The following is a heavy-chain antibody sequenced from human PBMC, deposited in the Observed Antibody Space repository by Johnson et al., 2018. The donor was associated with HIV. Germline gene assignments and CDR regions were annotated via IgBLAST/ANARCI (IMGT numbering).Heavy chain of an antibody. CDR1: GFTFDDYG. Sequence: MQLVESGGGVVQPGGSLRLSCAASGFTFDDYGMSWVRQAPGKGLEWVSGINWNGGSTGYADSVKGRFTISRDNAKNSLYLQMNSLRAEDTAIYYCARADGSGSYFGFEIWGQGTMVTVSS. V-gene: IGHV3-20*04. D-gene: IGHD3-10*01. J-gene: IGHJ3*02. CDR2: INWNGGST. CDR3: ARADGSGSYFGFEI.